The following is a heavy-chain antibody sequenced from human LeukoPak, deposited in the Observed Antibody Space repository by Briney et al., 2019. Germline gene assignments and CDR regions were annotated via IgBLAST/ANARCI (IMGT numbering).Heavy chain of an antibody. D-gene: IGHD2-8*02. CDR1: GFTFSTYW. CDR2: IKHDGSEK. CDR3: TKEQWGMFNS. J-gene: IGHJ4*02. V-gene: IGHV3-7*05. Sequence: QPGGSLRLSCAASGFTFSTYWMTWVRQAPGKGLEWVANIKHDGSEKYYVDSVKGRLTISRDNAKSSLYLQLNSVRAEDTAVYYCTKEQWGMFNSCGQGTLVTVSS.